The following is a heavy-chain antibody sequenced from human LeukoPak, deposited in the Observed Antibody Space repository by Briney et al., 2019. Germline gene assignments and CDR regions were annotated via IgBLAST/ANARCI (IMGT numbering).Heavy chain of an antibody. D-gene: IGHD3-10*01. Sequence: GGSLRLSCAASGFTFSSYAVSWVRQAPGKGLEWVSAISGSGGSTYYADSVKGRFTISRDNSKNTLYLQMNSLRAEDTAVYYCAKEDELSHYYYYYGMDVWGQGTTVTVSS. CDR2: ISGSGGST. V-gene: IGHV3-23*01. CDR3: AKEDELSHYYYYYGMDV. CDR1: GFTFSSYA. J-gene: IGHJ6*02.